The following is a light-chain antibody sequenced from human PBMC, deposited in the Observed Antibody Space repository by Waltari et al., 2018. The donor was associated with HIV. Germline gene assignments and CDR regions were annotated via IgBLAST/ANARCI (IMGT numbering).Light chain of an antibody. CDR3: QQLKNYPRT. CDR1: QGIGSS. CDR2: SAS. V-gene: IGKV1-9*01. J-gene: IGKJ1*01. Sequence: DIQLTQSPSFVSASVGARITVICRASQGIGSSLAWYQQKTGRAPKLLIYSASTLQSGVPSRFSGSGGGTEFTLTIDGLQAEDFATYYCQQLKNYPRTFGQGTKVEIK.